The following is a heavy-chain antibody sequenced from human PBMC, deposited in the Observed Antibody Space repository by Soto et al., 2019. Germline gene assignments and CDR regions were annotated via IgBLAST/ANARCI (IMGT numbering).Heavy chain of an antibody. Sequence: GGSLRLSCAASGFSFGSYSMNWVRQAPGKGLEWVANINRGETEIYYVDSVKGRFTISRDNAKNSLYLQMNSLRAEDTAVYYCARVVPAAMSYYYYYGMDVWGQGTTVTVSS. CDR1: GFSFGSYS. CDR2: INRGETEI. V-gene: IGHV3-7*03. CDR3: ARVVPAAMSYYYYYGMDV. D-gene: IGHD2-2*01. J-gene: IGHJ6*02.